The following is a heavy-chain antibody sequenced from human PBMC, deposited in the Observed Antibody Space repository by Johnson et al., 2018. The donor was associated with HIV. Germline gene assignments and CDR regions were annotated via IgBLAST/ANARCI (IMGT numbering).Heavy chain of an antibody. Sequence: EVQLVESGGGLVQPGGSLRLSCAASGFTFDTSWMNWVRQAPGRGLEWLANIKYDGGRLQYVVSVKGRFTISRDNARNLLFLQMNTLRAEDTAVYYCARDVSYRYDGDGWADAFDIWGQGTMVTVSA. D-gene: IGHD2-21*01. CDR2: IKYDGGRL. CDR1: GFTFDTSW. V-gene: IGHV3-7*01. J-gene: IGHJ3*02. CDR3: ARDVSYRYDGDGWADAFDI.